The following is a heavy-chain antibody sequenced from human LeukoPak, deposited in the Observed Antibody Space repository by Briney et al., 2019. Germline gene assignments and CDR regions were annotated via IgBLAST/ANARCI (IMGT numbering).Heavy chain of an antibody. CDR3: ALGRHYYDSSGYHEYFQH. Sequence: ASVKVSCKAPGYTFTSYYVHWVRQAPGQGLEWMGIINPSGGSTSYAQKFQGRVTMTRDTSTSTVYMELSSLRSEDTAVYYCALGRHYYDSSGYHEYFQHWGQGTLVTASS. D-gene: IGHD3-22*01. J-gene: IGHJ1*01. CDR1: GYTFTSYY. V-gene: IGHV1-46*01. CDR2: INPSGGST.